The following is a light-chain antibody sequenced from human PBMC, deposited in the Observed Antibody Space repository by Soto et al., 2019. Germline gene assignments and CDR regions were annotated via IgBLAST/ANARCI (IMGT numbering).Light chain of an antibody. CDR2: EGS. CDR3: CSYAGISPRVV. CDR1: SSDVGSYNL. Sequence: QSALTQPASVSGSPGQSITISCTGTSSDVGSYNLVSWYQQHPGKAPKLMIYEGSKRPSGVSNRFSGSKSGNTASLTISGLQAEDEADYYCCSYAGISPRVVFGGGTKLTVL. V-gene: IGLV2-23*01. J-gene: IGLJ2*01.